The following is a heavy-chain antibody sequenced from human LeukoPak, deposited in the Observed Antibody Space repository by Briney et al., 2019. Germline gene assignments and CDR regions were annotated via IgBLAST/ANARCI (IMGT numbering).Heavy chain of an antibody. CDR3: AGHKNPGFYYYGMDV. Sequence: GESLKISCKGSGYSFTSYWIGWVRQMPGKGLEWMGIIYPGDSDTRYSPSFQGQVTISADKSISTAYLQWSSLKASDTAMYYCAGHKNPGFYYYGMDVWGQGTTVTVSS. V-gene: IGHV5-51*01. J-gene: IGHJ6*02. D-gene: IGHD3-10*01. CDR1: GYSFTSYW. CDR2: IYPGDSDT.